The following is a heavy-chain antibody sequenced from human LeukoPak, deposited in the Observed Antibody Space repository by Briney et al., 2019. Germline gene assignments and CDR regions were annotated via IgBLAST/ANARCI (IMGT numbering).Heavy chain of an antibody. CDR3: ARTITMVRGVPTFYYYYYMDV. J-gene: IGHJ6*03. CDR2: IYYSGST. V-gene: IGHV4-39*01. CDR1: GASISSTTYY. D-gene: IGHD3-10*01. Sequence: SETLSLTCTVSGASISSTTYYWGWIRQPPGKGLEWIGSIYYSGSTYYNPSLKSRVTISVDTSKNQFSLKLSSVTAADTAVYYCARTITMVRGVPTFYYYYYMDVWGKGTTVTISS.